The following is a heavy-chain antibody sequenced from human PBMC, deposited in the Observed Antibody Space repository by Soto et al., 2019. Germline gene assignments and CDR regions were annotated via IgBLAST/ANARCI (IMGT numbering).Heavy chain of an antibody. D-gene: IGHD3-10*01. V-gene: IGHV3-23*01. CDR1: GVTFSNFA. Sequence: GGSLRLSCTVSGVTFSNFAMNWVRQAPGKGLEWVSSLSGSGGTTYYADSVKGRFIISRDNSKNTLYLLMNSLRAEDTALYYCAKQRADYGSGADTFYFDSWGQGALVTVSS. CDR3: AKQRADYGSGADTFYFDS. J-gene: IGHJ4*02. CDR2: LSGSGGTT.